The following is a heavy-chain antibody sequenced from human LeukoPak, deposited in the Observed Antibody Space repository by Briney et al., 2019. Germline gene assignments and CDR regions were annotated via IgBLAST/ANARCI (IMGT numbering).Heavy chain of an antibody. Sequence: SETLSLTCTVSGGSISSYYWSWIRQPPGKGLEWIGYIYYSGSTNYNPSLKSRVTISVDTSKNQFSLKLSSVTAADTAVYYCARGPYYGFWSGLPNWFDPWGQGTLVTVSS. CDR3: ARGPYYGFWSGLPNWFDP. D-gene: IGHD3-3*01. CDR2: IYYSGST. V-gene: IGHV4-59*01. CDR1: GGSISSYY. J-gene: IGHJ5*02.